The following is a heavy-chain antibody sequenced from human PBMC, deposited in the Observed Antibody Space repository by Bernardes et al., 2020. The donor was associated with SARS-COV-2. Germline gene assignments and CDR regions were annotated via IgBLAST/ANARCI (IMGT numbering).Heavy chain of an antibody. Sequence: GGSLRLSCAASGFTFSGYRMSWVRQAPGKGLEWVANINQDGSEKNYVDSVRGRFTISRDNSKNTLYLQMNSLRAEDTAVYYCAKGPSGSYLDAFDIWGQGTMVTVSS. CDR1: GFTFSGYR. V-gene: IGHV3-7*01. CDR2: INQDGSEK. J-gene: IGHJ3*02. CDR3: AKGPSGSYLDAFDI. D-gene: IGHD1-26*01.